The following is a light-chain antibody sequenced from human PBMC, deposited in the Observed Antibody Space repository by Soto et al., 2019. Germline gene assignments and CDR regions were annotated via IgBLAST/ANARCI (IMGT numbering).Light chain of an antibody. CDR2: DTS. J-gene: IGKJ2*01. CDR3: QQYDRSPYT. CDR1: QTVTATY. Sequence: EIVLTQSPGTLSLSPGERATLSCRASQTVTATYVAWFQQIPGQAPRLLIYDTSTRPTGIPDRFSGSVSGTDFTLTNSRLEPEDSAVYYCQQYDRSPYTFGQGTKLEIK. V-gene: IGKV3-20*01.